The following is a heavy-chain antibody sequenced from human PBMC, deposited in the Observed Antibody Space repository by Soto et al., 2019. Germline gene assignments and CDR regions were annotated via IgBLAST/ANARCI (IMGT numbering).Heavy chain of an antibody. D-gene: IGHD2-15*01. CDR2: IYRGGTI. CDR3: ARVSCSGGGCYPDWYFDL. J-gene: IGHJ2*01. Sequence: EVRLVESGRGLIQPGGSLTVSCAASGFSVSDNYMSWVRQPPGKGLEWVSVIYRGGTIFYADSVKGRFIISRDSSKNTMYLQMNTLRGEDTATYYCARVSCSGGGCYPDWYFDLWGRGTLVTVSS. CDR1: GFSVSDNY. V-gene: IGHV3-53*01.